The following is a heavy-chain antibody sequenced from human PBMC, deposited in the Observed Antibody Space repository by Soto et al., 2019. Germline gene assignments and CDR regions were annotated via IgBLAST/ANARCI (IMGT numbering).Heavy chain of an antibody. CDR1: GDSISTEGYY. D-gene: IGHD2-8*01. CDR3: AKDLMVAPGDYFAY. Sequence: SETLSLTCSVSGDSISTEGYYWSWIRQNPGKGLEWIGYIYYSGLTSYNPSLKSRVTISRATSKNQFYLKLSSVTAEDTAVYYCAKDLMVAPGDYFAYWGQGTLVTVSS. V-gene: IGHV4-31*03. J-gene: IGHJ4*02. CDR2: IYYSGLT.